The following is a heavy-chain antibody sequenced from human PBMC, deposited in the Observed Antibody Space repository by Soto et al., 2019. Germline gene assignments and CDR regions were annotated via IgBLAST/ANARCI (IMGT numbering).Heavy chain of an antibody. J-gene: IGHJ6*02. D-gene: IGHD3-9*01. CDR2: IYSEGTP. Sequence: ASLLLSWAASGFTVGSNYMSWVRQAPGKGLEWVSVIYSEGTPYYADSVKGRFTISRENSNNTLYLHMNNLRAEDTAVYYCARSTYYDILTGSYYYYAMDVWGQGTTVTVSS. CDR3: ARSTYYDILTGSYYYYAMDV. V-gene: IGHV3-53*01. CDR1: GFTVGSNY.